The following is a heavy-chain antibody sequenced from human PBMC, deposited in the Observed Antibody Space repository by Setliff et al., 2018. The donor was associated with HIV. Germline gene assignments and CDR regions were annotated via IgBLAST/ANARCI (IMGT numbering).Heavy chain of an antibody. D-gene: IGHD5-18*01. CDR1: GGSISSGSYY. Sequence: SETLSLTCTVSGGSISSGSYYWSWIRQPAGKGLEWIGHIYYSGSTYYNPSLKSRVTISVDTSKNQFSLKLTSVTAADTAVYYCARTLRAAAMGYFDYWGQGTLVTVSS. CDR3: ARTLRAAAMGYFDY. CDR2: IYYSGST. J-gene: IGHJ4*02. V-gene: IGHV4-61*09.